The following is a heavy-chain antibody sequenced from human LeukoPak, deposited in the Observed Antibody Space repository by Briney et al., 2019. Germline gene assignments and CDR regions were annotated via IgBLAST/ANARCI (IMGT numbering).Heavy chain of an antibody. D-gene: IGHD6-19*01. J-gene: IGHJ4*02. CDR2: ISWNSGSI. CDR1: GFTFDDYA. V-gene: IGHV3-9*01. CDR3: AKAFSAVVGNFDY. Sequence: SLRLSCAASGFTFDDYALHWVRQVPGKGLEWVSGISWNSGSIDYADSVKGRFTISRDNAKNSPYLQMNSLRVEDTALYFCAKAFSAVVGNFDYWGQGTLVTVSS.